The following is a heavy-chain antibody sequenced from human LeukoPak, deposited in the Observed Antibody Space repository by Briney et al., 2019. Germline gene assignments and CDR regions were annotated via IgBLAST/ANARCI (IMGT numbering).Heavy chain of an antibody. CDR3: AKRGVVIRVVLVGSHEEANYFES. V-gene: IGHV3-23*01. D-gene: IGHD3-10*01. CDR1: GITLSNYG. Sequence: GGSLRLSCAVSGITLSNYGMSWVRQAPGKGLEWVAGISGSGGGTKYADSVKGRFTISRDNSKNTLFLQMTSLRAEDTAVYFCAKRGVVIRVVLVGSHEEANYFESWGQGALVTVSS. CDR2: ISGSGGGT. J-gene: IGHJ4*02.